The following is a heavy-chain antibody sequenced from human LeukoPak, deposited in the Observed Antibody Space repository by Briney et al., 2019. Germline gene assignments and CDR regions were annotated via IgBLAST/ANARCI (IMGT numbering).Heavy chain of an antibody. CDR2: INHSGST. D-gene: IGHD5-24*01. CDR1: GGSFSGYY. CDR3: ARAPGRLQPFDY. Sequence: PSETLSLTCAVYGGSFSGYYWSWIRQPPGKGLEWIGEINHSGSTNYNPSLKSRVTISVDTSKNQFSLKLGSVTAADTAVYYCARAPGRLQPFDYWGQGTLVTVSS. V-gene: IGHV4-34*01. J-gene: IGHJ4*02.